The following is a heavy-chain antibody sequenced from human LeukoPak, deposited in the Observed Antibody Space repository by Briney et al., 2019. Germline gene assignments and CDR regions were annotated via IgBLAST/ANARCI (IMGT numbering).Heavy chain of an antibody. CDR3: ARSRGIAAAGRTGAFDI. Sequence: GGSLRLSCAASGFTFSSYWMSWVRQAPGKGLEWVANIKQDGSEKYYVDSVKGRFTISRDNAKNSLYLQMNSLRAEDTAVYYCARSRGIAAAGRTGAFDIWGQGTMVTVSS. D-gene: IGHD6-13*01. J-gene: IGHJ3*02. CDR1: GFTFSSYW. V-gene: IGHV3-7*01. CDR2: IKQDGSEK.